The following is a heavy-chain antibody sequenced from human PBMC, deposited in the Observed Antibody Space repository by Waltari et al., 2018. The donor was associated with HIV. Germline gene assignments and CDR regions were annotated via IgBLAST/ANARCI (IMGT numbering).Heavy chain of an antibody. D-gene: IGHD2-2*01. J-gene: IGHJ4*02. Sequence: QAQLVESGGGLVQHGRSRSLSCAASGFTSSHYALHWARQAPGKGLEWVAVISYDGSNKYYADSVKGRFTISRDNSKNTLYLQMNSLRAEDTAVYYCARDPQYCSSTSCSYYFDYWGQGTLVTVSS. CDR1: GFTSSHYA. V-gene: IGHV3-30-3*01. CDR2: ISYDGSNK. CDR3: ARDPQYCSSTSCSYYFDY.